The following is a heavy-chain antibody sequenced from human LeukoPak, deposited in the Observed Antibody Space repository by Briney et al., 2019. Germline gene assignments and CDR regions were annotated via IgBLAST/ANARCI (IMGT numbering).Heavy chain of an antibody. V-gene: IGHV3-30*18. J-gene: IGHJ4*02. CDR3: AKDYYDVLTGYYGPDY. CDR2: ISYDGSNK. CDR1: GFTFSSFG. D-gene: IGHD3-9*01. Sequence: GRSLRLSCAASGFTFSSFGMHWVRQAPGKGLEWVAVISYDGSNKYYADSVKGRFTISRDNSKNTLFLQMNSLRAEDTAVYYCAKDYYDVLTGYYGPDYWGQGTLVTVCS.